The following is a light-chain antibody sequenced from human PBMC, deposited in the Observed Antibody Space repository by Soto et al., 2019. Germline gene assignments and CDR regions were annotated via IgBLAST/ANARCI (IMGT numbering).Light chain of an antibody. V-gene: IGLV3-1*01. Sequence: SYELTQPPSVSVSPGQTASITCSGDKLGDKYACWYQQKPGQSPVLVIYQDSKRPSGIPERFSGSNSGNTATLTISGTQAMDEADYYCQAWDSSTAGVFGTGTNHRP. J-gene: IGLJ1*01. CDR1: KLGDKY. CDR2: QDS. CDR3: QAWDSSTAGV.